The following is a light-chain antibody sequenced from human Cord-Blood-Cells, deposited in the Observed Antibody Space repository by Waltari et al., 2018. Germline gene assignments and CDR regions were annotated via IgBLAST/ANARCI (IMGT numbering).Light chain of an antibody. V-gene: IGKV4-1*01. CDR1: QSVLYSSNNKNY. Sequence: DIVMTQHPDSLAVSLGERATINCKSSQSVLYSSNNKNYLAWYQQKPGQPPKLLIYWASTRESGVPDRFSGSGSGTDFTLTISSLQAEDVAVYYCQQYYSTPFTFGPGTKVDIK. CDR2: WAS. CDR3: QQYYSTPFT. J-gene: IGKJ3*01.